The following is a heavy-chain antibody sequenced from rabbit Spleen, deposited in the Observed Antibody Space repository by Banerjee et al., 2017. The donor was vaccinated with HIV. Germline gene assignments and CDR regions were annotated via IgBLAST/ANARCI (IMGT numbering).Heavy chain of an antibody. V-gene: IGHV1S7*01. J-gene: IGHJ2*01. D-gene: IGHD4-1*01. Sequence: QLVQSGGGLVKPGASLTLTCKASGFTLSTYWMSWVRQAPGKGLEWIGYIDPVFGTTNYANWVNGRFTISSHNAQNTLYLQLNSLTAADTATYFCARDRGSGWGDAFDPWGQGTLVTVS. CDR1: GFTLSTYW. CDR3: ARDRGSGWGDAFDP. CDR2: IDPVFGTT.